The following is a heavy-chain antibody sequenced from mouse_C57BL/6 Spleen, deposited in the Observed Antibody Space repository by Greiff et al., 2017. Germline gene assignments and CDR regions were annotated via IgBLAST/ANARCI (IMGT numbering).Heavy chain of an antibody. CDR2: LYPRSGNT. D-gene: IGHD2-1*01. J-gene: IGHJ4*01. Sequence: LVESGAELARPGASVKLSCKASGYTFTSYGISWVKQRTGQGLEWIGELYPRSGNTYYNEKFKGKATLTADKSSSTAYMELRSLTSEDSAVYFCARCYYGNFPGAMDYWGQGTSVTVSS. CDR3: ARCYYGNFPGAMDY. V-gene: IGHV1-81*01. CDR1: GYTFTSYG.